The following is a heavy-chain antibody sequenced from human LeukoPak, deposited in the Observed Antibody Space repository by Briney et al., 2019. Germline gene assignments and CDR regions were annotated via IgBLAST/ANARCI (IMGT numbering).Heavy chain of an antibody. CDR2: ISSSGSTI. Sequence: GGSLRLSCAASGFTFSSYEVSWVRQAPGKGLEWVSYISSSGSTIYYADSVKGRFTISRDNAKNSLYLQMNSLRAEDTAVYYCAELGITMIGGVWGKGTTVTISS. D-gene: IGHD3-10*02. V-gene: IGHV3-48*03. J-gene: IGHJ6*04. CDR3: AELGITMIGGV. CDR1: GFTFSSYE.